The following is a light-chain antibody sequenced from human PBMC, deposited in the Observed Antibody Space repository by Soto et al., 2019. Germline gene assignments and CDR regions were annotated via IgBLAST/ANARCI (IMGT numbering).Light chain of an antibody. CDR3: CSYTSSTTFYV. CDR1: SSDVGDYDY. CDR2: EVT. J-gene: IGLJ1*01. V-gene: IGLV2-14*01. Sequence: QSALTQPASVSGSPGQSVTISCTGSSSDVGDYDYVSWYQQHPGKAPKLMIYEVTNRPSGVSNRFSGSKSGNTASLTISGLQAEDEADYYCCSYTSSTTFYVFGTGTKLTVL.